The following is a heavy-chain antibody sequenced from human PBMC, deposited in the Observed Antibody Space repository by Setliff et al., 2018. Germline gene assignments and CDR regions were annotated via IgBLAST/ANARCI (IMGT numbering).Heavy chain of an antibody. D-gene: IGHD3-3*01. CDR3: ARMSGFLYMDV. Sequence: SETLSLTCTFSGASINSGTYYWAWIRQPPGKGLEWIGRIHYSGTTYYNASLKSRVTMSVDTSKNQFSLNLSSVTAADTAVYYCARMSGFLYMDVWGKGTTVTVSS. J-gene: IGHJ6*03. V-gene: IGHV4-39*01. CDR2: IHYSGTT. CDR1: GASINSGTYY.